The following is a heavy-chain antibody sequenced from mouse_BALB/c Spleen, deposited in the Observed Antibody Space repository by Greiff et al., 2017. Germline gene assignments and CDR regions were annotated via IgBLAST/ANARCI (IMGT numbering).Heavy chain of an antibody. CDR2: ISSGSSTI. CDR3: ARWATALDY. V-gene: IGHV5-17*02. J-gene: IGHJ2*01. Sequence: EVQLKESGGGLVQPGGSRKLSCAASGFTFSSFGMHWVRQAPEKGLEWVAYISSGSSTIYYADTVKGRFTISRDNPKNTLFLQMTSLRSEDTAMYYCARWATALDYWGQGTTLTVSS. CDR1: GFTFSSFG. D-gene: IGHD1-2*01.